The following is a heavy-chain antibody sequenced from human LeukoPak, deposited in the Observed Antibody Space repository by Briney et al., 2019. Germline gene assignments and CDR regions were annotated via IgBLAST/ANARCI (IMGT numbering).Heavy chain of an antibody. CDR3: ASFPVAGIANNDAFDI. CDR2: IYYSGIT. J-gene: IGHJ3*02. CDR1: GGSISSSSYY. D-gene: IGHD6-19*01. Sequence: SETLSLTCTVSGGSISSSSYYWGWIRQPPGKGLEWIGSIYYSGITYYNPSLKSRVSISVDTSKNQFSLKMSSVTAADTAVYYCASFPVAGIANNDAFDIWGQGTMVTVSS. V-gene: IGHV4-39*01.